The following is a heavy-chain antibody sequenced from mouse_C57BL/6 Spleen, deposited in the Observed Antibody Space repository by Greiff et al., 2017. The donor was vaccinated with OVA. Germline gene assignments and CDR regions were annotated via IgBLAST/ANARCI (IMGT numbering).Heavy chain of an antibody. CDR3: ARGIYGSILYFDV. CDR2: IWSGGST. Sequence: QVQLQQSGPGLVQPSQSLSITCTVPGFSLTSYGVHWVRPSPGKGLEWLGVIWSGGSTDYNAAFISRLSNSKDNSKSQVFFKMNRLQADDTAIYYCARGIYGSILYFDVWGTGTTVTVSS. CDR1: GFSLTSYG. V-gene: IGHV2-2*01. J-gene: IGHJ1*03. D-gene: IGHD1-1*01.